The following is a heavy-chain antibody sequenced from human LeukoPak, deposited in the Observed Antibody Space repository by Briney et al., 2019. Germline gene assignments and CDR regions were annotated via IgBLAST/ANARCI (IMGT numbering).Heavy chain of an antibody. V-gene: IGHV3-74*01. Sequence: GGSLRLAWAASGFTFSSYWMYWVRQAPGKGLVWVSHINDDGSSTTYADSVKGRFTISRDIAKNTLYLQMNSLRAEDTAVYYCARVRRIDFYYYYGMDVWGQGTTVTVSS. CDR2: INDDGSST. D-gene: IGHD3-3*02. CDR3: ARVRRIDFYYYYGMDV. J-gene: IGHJ6*02. CDR1: GFTFSSYW.